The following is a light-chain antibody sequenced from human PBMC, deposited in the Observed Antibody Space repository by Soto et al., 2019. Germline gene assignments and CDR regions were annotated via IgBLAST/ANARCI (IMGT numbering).Light chain of an antibody. CDR1: QSVNSN. J-gene: IGKJ5*01. CDR2: GAS. V-gene: IGKV3-11*01. CDR3: QQRSNWIT. Sequence: EIVLTQSPATLSVSPGDRATVSCRASQSVNSNLAWYHLKPGQAPRLLIYGASIRAAGIPARFTGSESGTDFTLTISSLEPEDFAVYYCQQRSNWITFGQGTRLEIK.